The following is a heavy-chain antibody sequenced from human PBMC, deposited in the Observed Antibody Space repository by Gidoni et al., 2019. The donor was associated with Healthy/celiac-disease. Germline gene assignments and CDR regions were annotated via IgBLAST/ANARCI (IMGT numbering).Heavy chain of an antibody. D-gene: IGHD3-3*01. Sequence: EVQLVESGGGLVKPGGSLRLSCAASGFTFSSYSINWVRQAPGKGLEWVSSISSSSSYIYYADSVKGRFTISRDNAKNSLYLQMNSLRAEDTAVYYCARGIVFGVVIGGPPWSDAFDIWGQGTMVTVSS. J-gene: IGHJ3*02. V-gene: IGHV3-21*01. CDR3: ARGIVFGVVIGGPPWSDAFDI. CDR2: ISSSSSYI. CDR1: GFTFSSYS.